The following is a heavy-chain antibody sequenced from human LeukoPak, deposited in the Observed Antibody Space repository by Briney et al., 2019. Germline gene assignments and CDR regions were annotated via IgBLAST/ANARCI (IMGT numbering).Heavy chain of an antibody. D-gene: IGHD4-23*01. Sequence: GGSLRLSCAASGFTFSSYAMSWVRQAPGKGLEWVSAISGSGGSTYYADSVKGRFTISRDNSKDTLYLQMNSLRAEDTAVYYCAKVVYGGKTYYFDYWGQGTLVTVSS. CDR1: GFTFSSYA. V-gene: IGHV3-23*01. CDR3: AKVVYGGKTYYFDY. CDR2: ISGSGGST. J-gene: IGHJ4*02.